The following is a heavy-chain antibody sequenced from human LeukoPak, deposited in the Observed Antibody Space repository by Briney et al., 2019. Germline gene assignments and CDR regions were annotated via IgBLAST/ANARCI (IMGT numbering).Heavy chain of an antibody. CDR1: GFTFSDFY. J-gene: IGHJ4*02. V-gene: IGHV3-11*01. CDR2: ISSGGSPI. CDR3: ARDRSGRWELLQRYFDY. Sequence: GGSLRLSCAASGFTFSDFYMSWIRQAPGKGLEWVSYISSGGSPIYYADSVKGRFTISRDNAKKSLYLQMNSLRAEDTAVYYCARDRSGRWELLQRYFDYWGQGTLVTVSS. D-gene: IGHD1-26*01.